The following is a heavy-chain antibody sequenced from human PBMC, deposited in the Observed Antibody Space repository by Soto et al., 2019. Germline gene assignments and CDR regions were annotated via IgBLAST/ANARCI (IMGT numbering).Heavy chain of an antibody. CDR2: IRSKSNTYAT. CDR1: GFTFSGSA. CDR3: TRGYGDSVRDY. J-gene: IGHJ4*02. D-gene: IGHD4-17*01. Sequence: EVQLVESGGGLVQPGGSLKLSCAVSGFTFSGSAMHWVRQASGKGLEWVGRIRSKSNTYATAYAASVKGRFTISRDDSKHTAYLPMNSLKTEDTAVYYCTRGYGDSVRDYWGQGTLVTVSS. V-gene: IGHV3-73*01.